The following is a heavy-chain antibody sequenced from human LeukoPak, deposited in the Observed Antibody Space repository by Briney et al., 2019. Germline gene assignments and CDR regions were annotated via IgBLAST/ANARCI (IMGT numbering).Heavy chain of an antibody. CDR3: AKGGRDIVVVPATMARYYFYYMDV. Sequence: GGSLRLSCAPSGFTFNTYAMSWGRQAPGEGLEWVSAISGNGEIVHYADSVTGRFTISRDNSKHTPYLLISSLRAEDTAVYYSAKGGRDIVVVPATMARYYFYYMDVSGNATTVTASS. CDR2: ISGNGEIV. CDR1: GFTFNTYA. J-gene: IGHJ6*03. V-gene: IGHV3-23*01. D-gene: IGHD2-2*01.